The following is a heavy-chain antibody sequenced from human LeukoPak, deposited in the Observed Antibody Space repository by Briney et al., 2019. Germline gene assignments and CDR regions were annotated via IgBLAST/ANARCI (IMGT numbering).Heavy chain of an antibody. V-gene: IGHV3-21*01. CDR3: ASPIHDFWSGSKVHDAFDI. Sequence: PGGSLRLSCAASGFTFSSYSMNWVRQAPGKGLEWVSSISSSSSYIYYADSVKGRFTISRDNAKNSLYLQMNSLRAEDTAVYYCASPIHDFWSGSKVHDAFDIWGQGTMVTVSS. CDR2: ISSSSSYI. J-gene: IGHJ3*02. CDR1: GFTFSSYS. D-gene: IGHD3-3*01.